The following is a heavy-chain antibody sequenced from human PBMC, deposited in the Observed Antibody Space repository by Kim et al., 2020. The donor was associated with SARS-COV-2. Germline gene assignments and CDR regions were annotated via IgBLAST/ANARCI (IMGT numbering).Heavy chain of an antibody. J-gene: IGHJ6*02. V-gene: IGHV3-7*03. Sequence: GGSLRLSCAASGFTFSSYWMTWVRQAPGRGLEWVANINYHGNEKYYVDSVKGRFTISRDDAENSLYLQMNSLRPEDTAIYYCARSNAMDVWGQGTTVSVSS. CDR3: ARSNAMDV. CDR2: INYHGNEK. CDR1: GFTFSSYW.